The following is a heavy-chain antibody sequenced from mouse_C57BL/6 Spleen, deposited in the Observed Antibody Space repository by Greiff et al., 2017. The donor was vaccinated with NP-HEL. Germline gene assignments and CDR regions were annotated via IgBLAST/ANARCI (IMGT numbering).Heavy chain of an antibody. J-gene: IGHJ2*01. Sequence: QVQLKQSGAELVKPGASVKISCKASGYAFSSYWMNWVKQRPGKGLEWIGQIYPGDGDTNYNGKFKGKATLTADKSSSTAYMQLSSLTSEDSAVYFCARRDTSNYFDYWGQGTTLTVSS. CDR2: IYPGDGDT. V-gene: IGHV1-80*01. CDR1: GYAFSSYW. CDR3: ARRDTSNYFDY.